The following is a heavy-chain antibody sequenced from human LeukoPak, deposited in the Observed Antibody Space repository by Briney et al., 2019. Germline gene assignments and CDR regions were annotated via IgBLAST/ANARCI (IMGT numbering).Heavy chain of an antibody. V-gene: IGHV1-2*02. CDR2: INPNSGGT. CDR3: ARGDIYFDF. CDR1: GYTFTAYY. Sequence: GASVNVSCTASGYTFTAYYIHWVRQAPGQGLEWMGWINPNSGGTKYAQKFQGRVTMTRDTSISTAYMELSRLRSDDTAVYYCARGDIYFDFWGQGTLVTVSS. J-gene: IGHJ4*02. D-gene: IGHD2-15*01.